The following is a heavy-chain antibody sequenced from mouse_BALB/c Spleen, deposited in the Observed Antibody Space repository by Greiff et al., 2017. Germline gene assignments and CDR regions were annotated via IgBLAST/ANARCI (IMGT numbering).Heavy chain of an antibody. J-gene: IGHJ3*01. V-gene: IGHV7-3*02. CDR3: ARDDDYDWLEY. D-gene: IGHD2-4*01. CDR2: IRNKANGYTT. CDR1: GFTFTDYY. Sequence: VQLKQSGGGLVQPGGSLRLSCATSGFTFTDYYMSWVRQPPGKALEWLGFIRNKANGYTTEYSASVKGRFTISRANSQSILYLQMNTVRAEDSASSYCARDDDYDWLEYWGQGTLVTVSA.